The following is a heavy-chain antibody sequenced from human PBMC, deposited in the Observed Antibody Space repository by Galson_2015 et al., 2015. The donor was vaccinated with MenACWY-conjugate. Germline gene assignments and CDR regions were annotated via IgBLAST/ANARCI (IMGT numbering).Heavy chain of an antibody. CDR1: GYSFPGYW. CDR2: IYTDDSDT. Sequence: QSGAKVIKRGESRTISCKGYGYSFPGYWLGWGRQMPGNGRVGMGIIYTDDSDTRYSPSFQGQVTISADKSISTAYLQWSSLKASDPAMYFCARQPIAAAGRGLYWGQGTLVTVSA. D-gene: IGHD6-13*01. V-gene: IGHV5-51*01. CDR3: ARQPIAAAGRGLY. J-gene: IGHJ4*02.